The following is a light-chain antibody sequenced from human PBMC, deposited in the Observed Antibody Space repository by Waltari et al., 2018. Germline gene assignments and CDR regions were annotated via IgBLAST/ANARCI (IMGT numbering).Light chain of an antibody. CDR1: QHINMN. CDR3: QQYNDWPPWT. J-gene: IGKJ1*01. V-gene: IGKV3-15*01. Sequence: EIVLTQSPATLSMSPGETAPLPCRASQHINMNLAWYQQKPGQAPRLLFYGASTRESGVPARFSGSGSGTDFTLTIRSLQSEDFGVYYCQQYNDWPPWTFGQGTRVEV. CDR2: GAS.